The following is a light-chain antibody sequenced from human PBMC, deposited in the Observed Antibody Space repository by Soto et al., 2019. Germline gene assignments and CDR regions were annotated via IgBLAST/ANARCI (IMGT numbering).Light chain of an antibody. J-gene: IGKJ4*01. V-gene: IGKV3D-15*01. CDR2: AES. Sequence: EVVMTQSPATLSVSPWESVTLSCRASQNVFSNLAWYQQKPGQPPRLLIYAESTRASGVPARFSGSGSGTESTLTISSLQSEDVGVYYCQQYNKWPPLTFGGGTKVDIK. CDR3: QQYNKWPPLT. CDR1: QNVFSN.